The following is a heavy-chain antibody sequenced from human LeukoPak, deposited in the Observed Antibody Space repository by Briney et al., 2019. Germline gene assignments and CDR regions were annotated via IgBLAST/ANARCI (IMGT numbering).Heavy chain of an antibody. J-gene: IGHJ6*03. CDR3: ARGQQYSSSWYYYYYYMDV. Sequence: GGSLRLSCAASGFTFSSYWMSWVRQAPGKGLEWVANIKQDGSEKYYVDSVKGPFTLSTYNAKNSLYLQMNSLRAEDTVVYYCARGQQYSSSWYYYYYYMDVWGKGTTVTVSS. V-gene: IGHV3-7*01. CDR2: IKQDGSEK. D-gene: IGHD6-13*01. CDR1: GFTFSSYW.